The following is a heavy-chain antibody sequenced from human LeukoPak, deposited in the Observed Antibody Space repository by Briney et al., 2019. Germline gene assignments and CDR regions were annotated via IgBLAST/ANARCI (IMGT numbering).Heavy chain of an antibody. CDR2: INPNNGAT. Sequence: ASVKVSCKASGYSFTGYYIHWVRQAPGQGLEWVGWINPNNGATNYAQKFQDRVTMTRDTSISTAYMELSRLRSDDTAVYLCARDQNYFDTTTYYGIDYWGQGTLVTVSS. CDR3: ARDQNYFDTTTYYGIDY. D-gene: IGHD3-22*01. V-gene: IGHV1-2*02. J-gene: IGHJ4*02. CDR1: GYSFTGYY.